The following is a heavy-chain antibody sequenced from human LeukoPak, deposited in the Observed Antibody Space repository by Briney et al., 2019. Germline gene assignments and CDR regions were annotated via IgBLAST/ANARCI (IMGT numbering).Heavy chain of an antibody. V-gene: IGHV1-2*02. J-gene: IGHJ4*02. CDR3: ARTMVRGVIMMFDY. CDR2: INPNSGDT. Sequence: ASVKVSCKASGYTFTDYYINRVRQAPGQGLEWIGWINPNSGDTNYAQKFQGRVTMTRDTSISTAYMELSRLRSDDPAVYYCARTMVRGVIMMFDYWGQGTLVTVSS. D-gene: IGHD3-10*01. CDR1: GYTFTDYY.